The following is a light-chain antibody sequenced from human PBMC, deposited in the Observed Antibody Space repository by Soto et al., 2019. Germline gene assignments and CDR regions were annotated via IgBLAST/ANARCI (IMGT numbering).Light chain of an antibody. CDR3: SAWDDSLVVV. J-gene: IGLJ2*01. Sequence: QSVLTQPPSASGTPGQTVTISCSGSSSNIGSNSVIWFQHLPGAVPKLLIFSNHQRPSGVPDRFSGSKSGTSASLAISGLQTEDEADYYCSAWDDSLVVVFGGGTKLTVL. V-gene: IGLV1-44*01. CDR1: SSNIGSNS. CDR2: SNH.